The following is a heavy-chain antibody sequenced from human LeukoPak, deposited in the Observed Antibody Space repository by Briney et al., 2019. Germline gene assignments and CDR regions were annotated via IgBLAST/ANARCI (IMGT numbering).Heavy chain of an antibody. Sequence: GGSLRLSCAASGFTFSSYWMSWVRQAPGKGLEWVANIKQDGSEKYYVDSVKGRFTISRDNAKKSLYLQMNSLRAEDTAVYYCARWCCSGGSCYSHYYYYMDVWGKGTTVTVSS. CDR1: GFTFSSYW. D-gene: IGHD2-15*01. CDR2: IKQDGSEK. V-gene: IGHV3-7*01. J-gene: IGHJ6*03. CDR3: ARWCCSGGSCYSHYYYYMDV.